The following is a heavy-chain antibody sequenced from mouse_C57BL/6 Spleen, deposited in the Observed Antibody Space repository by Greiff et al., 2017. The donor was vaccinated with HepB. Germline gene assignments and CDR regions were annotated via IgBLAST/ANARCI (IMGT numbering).Heavy chain of an antibody. D-gene: IGHD1-1*01. V-gene: IGHV1-15*01. CDR3: TDHYGSLDY. Sequence: QVQLQQSGAELVRPGASVTLSCKASGYTFTDYEMHWVKQTPVHGLEWIGAIDPETGGTAYNQKFKGKAILTADKSSSTAYMELRSLTSEDSAVYYCTDHYGSLDYWGQGTTLTVSS. CDR1: GYTFTDYE. J-gene: IGHJ2*01. CDR2: IDPETGGT.